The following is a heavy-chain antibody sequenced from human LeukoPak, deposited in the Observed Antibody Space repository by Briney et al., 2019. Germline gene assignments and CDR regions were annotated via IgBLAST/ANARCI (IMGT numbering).Heavy chain of an antibody. J-gene: IGHJ4*02. CDR1: GFIFSTYA. Sequence: GGSLRLSCAASGFIFSTYAMSWVRQVPGKGLEWVSVIGGRDGSTYYADSVKGRFTISRDNSKNTLYVQMNSLRAEDTAVYYCAKGHYYGSGSLDYWGQGTLVTVSS. CDR2: IGGRDGST. V-gene: IGHV3-23*01. CDR3: AKGHYYGSGSLDY. D-gene: IGHD3-10*01.